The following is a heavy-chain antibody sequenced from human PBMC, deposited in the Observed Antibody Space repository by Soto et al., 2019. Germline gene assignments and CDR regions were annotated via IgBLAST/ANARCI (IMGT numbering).Heavy chain of an antibody. V-gene: IGHV4-39*01. J-gene: IGHJ1*01. D-gene: IGHD2-21*01. CDR3: ASNSYRT. CDR2: VYYSGST. Sequence: PSETLSLTCTVSGGSIRGSSYYWGWIRQAPGKGLEWIGSVYYSGSTYYNPSLKSRVTVSADTSKNQFSLKLTSVTAADTALYYCASNSYRTWGQGTLVTVSS. CDR1: GGSIRGSSYY.